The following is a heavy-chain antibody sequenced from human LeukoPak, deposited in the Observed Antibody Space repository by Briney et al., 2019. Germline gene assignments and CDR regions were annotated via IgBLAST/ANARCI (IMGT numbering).Heavy chain of an antibody. Sequence: ASVKVSCKASGYTFTSYDINWVRQATGQGLEWMGWMNPNSGNTGYAQKFQGRVTMTRNTSISTAYMELSSLRSEDTAVYYCARGGRGIAAAGSRKYYYYYGMDVWGQGTTVTVSS. CDR1: GYTFTSYD. CDR3: ARGGRGIAAAGSRKYYYYYGMDV. CDR2: MNPNSGNT. D-gene: IGHD6-13*01. J-gene: IGHJ6*02. V-gene: IGHV1-8*01.